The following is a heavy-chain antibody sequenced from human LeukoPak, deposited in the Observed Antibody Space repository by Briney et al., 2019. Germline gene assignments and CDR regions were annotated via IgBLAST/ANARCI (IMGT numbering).Heavy chain of an antibody. CDR2: IRGSGGGT. CDR1: GFTFSNYA. V-gene: IGHV3-23*01. D-gene: IGHD5-24*01. CDR3: ARVATINPTDY. Sequence: GGSLRLSCAASGFTFSNYAMTWVRQAPGKGLEWVSSIRGSGGGTYYADSVKGRLAISRDNSKNTLYLQMNSLRAEDTAVYYCARVATINPTDYWGQGTLVTVSS. J-gene: IGHJ4*02.